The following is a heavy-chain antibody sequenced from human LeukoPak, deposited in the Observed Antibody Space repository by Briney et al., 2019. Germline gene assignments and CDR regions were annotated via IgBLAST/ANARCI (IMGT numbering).Heavy chain of an antibody. CDR3: AATSGYAGYFDL. CDR2: IYYSGTT. Sequence: SETLSLTSTVSGGSISSNYWSWIRQPPGKGLEWIGYIYYSGTTNYNPSLKSRVAMSVDTSKNQFSLKLSSVTAADTAVYYCAATSGYAGYFDLWGRGTLVTVSS. V-gene: IGHV4-59*01. J-gene: IGHJ2*01. D-gene: IGHD5-12*01. CDR1: GGSISSNY.